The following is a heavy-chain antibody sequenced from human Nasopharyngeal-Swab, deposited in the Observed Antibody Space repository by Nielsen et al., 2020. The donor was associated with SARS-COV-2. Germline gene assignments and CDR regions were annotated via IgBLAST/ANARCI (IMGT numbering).Heavy chain of an antibody. D-gene: IGHD4-23*01. CDR3: ARGRTTVVTGDAFDI. Sequence: WIRQPPGKGLEWVAVISYDGSNKYYADSVKGRFTISGDNSKNTLYLQMNSLRAEDTAVYYCARGRTTVVTGDAFDIWGQGTMVTVSS. CDR2: ISYDGSNK. V-gene: IGHV3-30-3*01. J-gene: IGHJ3*02.